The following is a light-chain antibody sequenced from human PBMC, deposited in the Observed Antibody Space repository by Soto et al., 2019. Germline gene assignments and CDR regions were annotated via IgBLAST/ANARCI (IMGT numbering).Light chain of an antibody. CDR1: QSINSY. CDR2: GAT. J-gene: IGKJ3*01. CDR3: QQSSSGPPFT. Sequence: DIQLTQSPSSLSASVGDRVTIACRASQSINSYLTWYQQKPGRAPKLLIYGATTLHSGVASRFSADGSGTDFILTISGLHQEDVATYCWQQSSSGPPFTFGHGTKVDIK. V-gene: IGKV1-39*01.